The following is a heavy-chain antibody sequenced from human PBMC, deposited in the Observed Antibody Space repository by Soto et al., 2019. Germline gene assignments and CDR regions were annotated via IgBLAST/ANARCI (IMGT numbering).Heavy chain of an antibody. V-gene: IGHV1-69*01. J-gene: IGHJ6*02. CDR2: IIPIFGTA. CDR3: ARGGRRGYCSSTSCYSMDV. D-gene: IGHD2-2*02. CDR1: GGTFSSYA. Sequence: QVQLLQSGAEVKKPGSSVKVSCKASGGTFSSYAISWVRQAPGQGLEWMGGIIPIFGTANYAQKFQGRVTITADESTSTADMELSSLRAEDTAVYYCARGGRRGYCSSTSCYSMDVWGQGTTVTVSS.